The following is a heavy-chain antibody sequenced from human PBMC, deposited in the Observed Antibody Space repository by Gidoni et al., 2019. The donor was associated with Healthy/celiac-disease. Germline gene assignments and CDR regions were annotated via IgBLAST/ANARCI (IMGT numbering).Heavy chain of an antibody. Sequence: EVQLLESGGGLVQPGGSLRLSCAASGFTFSSYAMSWVRQAPGKGLEWVSAISGSGGSTYYADSVKGRFTISRDNSKNTLYLQMNSLRAEDTAVYYCAKDLRGYSGYDSFCFDYWGQGTLVTVSS. V-gene: IGHV3-23*01. D-gene: IGHD5-12*01. CDR2: ISGSGGST. J-gene: IGHJ4*02. CDR3: AKDLRGYSGYDSFCFDY. CDR1: GFTFSSYA.